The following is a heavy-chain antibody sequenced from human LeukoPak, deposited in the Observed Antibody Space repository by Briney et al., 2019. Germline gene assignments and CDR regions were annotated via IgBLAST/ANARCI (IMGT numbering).Heavy chain of an antibody. Sequence: PGGSLRLSCAASGFTVSSNYMSWVRQAPGKGLEWVSVIYSGGSTYYADSVKGRFTISRDNSKNTLYLQMNSLRAEDTAVYYCARGGGYSYGHDAFDIWGQGTTVTVSS. CDR1: GFTVSSNY. D-gene: IGHD5-18*01. CDR2: IYSGGST. CDR3: ARGGGYSYGHDAFDI. J-gene: IGHJ3*02. V-gene: IGHV3-66*01.